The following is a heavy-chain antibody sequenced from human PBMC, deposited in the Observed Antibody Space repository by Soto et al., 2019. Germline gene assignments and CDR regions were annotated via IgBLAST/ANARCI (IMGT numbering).Heavy chain of an antibody. CDR3: AKDLSISMIVVNSGGFDY. CDR2: ISGSGGST. CDR1: GFTFSSYA. Sequence: EVQLLESGGGLVQPGGSLRLSCAASGFTFSSYAMSWVRQAPGKGLEWVSAISGSGGSTYYADSVKGRFTISRDNSKNTLYLQMNSLRAEDTAVYYCAKDLSISMIVVNSGGFDYWGQGTLVTVSS. V-gene: IGHV3-23*01. D-gene: IGHD3-22*01. J-gene: IGHJ4*02.